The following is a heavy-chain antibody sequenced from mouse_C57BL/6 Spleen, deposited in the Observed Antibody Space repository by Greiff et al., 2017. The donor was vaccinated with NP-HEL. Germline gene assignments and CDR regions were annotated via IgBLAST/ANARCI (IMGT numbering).Heavy chain of an antibody. CDR3: TRGGYYYAMDY. CDR2: ISSGGDYI. V-gene: IGHV5-9-1*02. D-gene: IGHD2-14*01. CDR1: GFTFSSYA. Sequence: DVQLVESGEGLVKPGGSLKLSCAASGFTFSSYAMSWVRQTPEKRLEWVAYISSGGDYIYYADTVKGRFTISRDNARNTLYLQMSSLKSEDTAMYYCTRGGYYYAMDYWGQGTSVTVSS. J-gene: IGHJ4*01.